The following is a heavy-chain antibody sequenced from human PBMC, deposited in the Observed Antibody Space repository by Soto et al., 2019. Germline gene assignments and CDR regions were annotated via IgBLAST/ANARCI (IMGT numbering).Heavy chain of an antibody. CDR3: ARDPDHDDYFDN. CDR1: GYAKTSDG. J-gene: IGHJ4*02. D-gene: IGHD3-3*01. CDR2: ISAYNGNT. Sequence: SAKVSCKGAGYAKTSDGISWLRHAPGQGLEWMGWISAYNGNTNYAQKLQGRVTMTTDTSTSTAYMELRSLRAEDTAVYYCARDPDHDDYFDNWGQGTLVTVSS. V-gene: IGHV1-18*01.